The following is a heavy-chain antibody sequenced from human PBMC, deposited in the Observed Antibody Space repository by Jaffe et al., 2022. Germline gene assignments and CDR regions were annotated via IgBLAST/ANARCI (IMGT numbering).Heavy chain of an antibody. CDR2: IYTSGST. V-gene: IGHV4-61*02. CDR1: GGSISSGSYY. D-gene: IGHD5-18*01. J-gene: IGHJ4*02. CDR3: ARAAVDTAMVRWGYFDY. Sequence: QVQLQESGPGLVKPSQTLSLTCTVSGGSISSGSYYWSWIRQPAGKGLEWIGRIYTSGSTNYNPSLKSRVTISVDTSKNQFSLKLSSVTAADTAVYYCARAAVDTAMVRWGYFDYWGQGTLVTVSS.